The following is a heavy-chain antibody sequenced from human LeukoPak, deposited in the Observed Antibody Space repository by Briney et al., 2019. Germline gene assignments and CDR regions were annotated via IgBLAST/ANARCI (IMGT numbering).Heavy chain of an antibody. CDR3: ARDIDYEDY. CDR2: IKHDGSEQ. Sequence: GGSLRLSCATSGFTFSRYWMSWVRQAPGKGLEWVANIKHDGSEQYYGDSVKGRFTISRDNAKNSLYLQMNSLRAEDTAAYYCARDIDYEDYWGQGTLVTVSS. V-gene: IGHV3-7*01. CDR1: GFTFSRYW. D-gene: IGHD4-17*01. J-gene: IGHJ4*02.